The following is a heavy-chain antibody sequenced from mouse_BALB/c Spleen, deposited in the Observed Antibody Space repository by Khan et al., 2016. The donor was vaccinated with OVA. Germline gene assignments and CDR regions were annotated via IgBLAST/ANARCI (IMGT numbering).Heavy chain of an antibody. CDR1: GYSFTGYF. J-gene: IGHJ2*01. Sequence: EVQLQESGPELVRPGASVKISCTASGYSFTGYFMNWVMQSHGRSLEWIGRINPHIGETFYNQRFKDKATLTVDESSSTAHMELRSLTSEDSEVDYCTRIYRGDFDYWGQGTTLTVSS. V-gene: IGHV1-20*01. D-gene: IGHD2-13*01. CDR2: INPHIGET. CDR3: TRIYRGDFDY.